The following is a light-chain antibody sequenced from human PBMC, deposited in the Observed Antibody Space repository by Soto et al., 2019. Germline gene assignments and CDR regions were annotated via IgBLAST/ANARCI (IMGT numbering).Light chain of an antibody. Sequence: QSALTQPASVSGSPGQSITISCTGTSSDVGAYKYVSWYQQHPGKAPKVMIYEVSNRPSGVSNRFSGSKSGNTASLTISGLQAEDEADYFCSSYSNINTRACVFGTGTKVTVL. CDR3: SSYSNINTRACV. CDR1: SSDVGAYKY. J-gene: IGLJ1*01. CDR2: EVS. V-gene: IGLV2-14*01.